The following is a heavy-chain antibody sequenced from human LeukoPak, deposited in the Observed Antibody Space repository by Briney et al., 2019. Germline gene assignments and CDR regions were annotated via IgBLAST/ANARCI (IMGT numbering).Heavy chain of an antibody. D-gene: IGHD1-7*01. CDR1: GFTFSSYA. J-gene: IGHJ6*03. Sequence: GGSLRLSCAASGFTFSSYAMHWVRQAPGKGLEYVSAISSNGGSTYYANSVKGRFTISRDNSKNTLYLQMGSLRAEDMAVYYCARDNYPDYYYYMDVWGKGTTVTVSS. CDR3: ARDNYPDYYYYMDV. CDR2: ISSNGGST. V-gene: IGHV3-64*01.